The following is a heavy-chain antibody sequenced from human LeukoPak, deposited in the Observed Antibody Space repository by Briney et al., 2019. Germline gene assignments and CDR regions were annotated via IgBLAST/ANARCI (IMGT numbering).Heavy chain of an antibody. CDR2: IYHSGST. CDR1: GGSISSSNW. Sequence: PSETLSLTCAVSGGSISSSNWWSWVRQPPGKGLEWIGEIYHSGSTNYNPSLKSRVTISLDTSKKQFSLKLTSVTAADTALYYCAGTGLYFDYWGQGSLVSVSS. V-gene: IGHV4-4*02. J-gene: IGHJ4*02. CDR3: AGTGLYFDY. D-gene: IGHD7-27*01.